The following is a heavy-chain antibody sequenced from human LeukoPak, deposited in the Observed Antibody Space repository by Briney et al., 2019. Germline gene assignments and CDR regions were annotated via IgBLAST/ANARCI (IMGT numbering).Heavy chain of an antibody. Sequence: GGSLRLSCAASGFTFSSYSMNWVRQAPGKGLEWVSSISSSSSYIYYADSVKGRSTISRDNAKNSLYLQMNSLRAEDTAVYYCAKGTAVAPDYWGQGTLVTVSS. D-gene: IGHD6-19*01. CDR1: GFTFSSYS. CDR2: ISSSSSYI. J-gene: IGHJ4*02. CDR3: AKGTAVAPDY. V-gene: IGHV3-21*01.